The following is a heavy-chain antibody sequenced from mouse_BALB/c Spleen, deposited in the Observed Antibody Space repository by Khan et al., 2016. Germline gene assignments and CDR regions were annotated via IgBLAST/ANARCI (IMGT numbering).Heavy chain of an antibody. V-gene: IGHV14-3*02. CDR2: IDPANGNT. CDR3: ARGGNYVGLGN. Sequence: VQLQQSGAELVKPGASVKLSCTASGFNIKDTYMHWVTQRPEQGLEWIGRIDPANGNTKNDPKFQGKATITADTSSNTVYLHLSSLTSEDTAVFYCARGGNYVGLGNGGQGTLVTVSA. D-gene: IGHD2-1*01. CDR1: GFNIKDTY. J-gene: IGHJ3*01.